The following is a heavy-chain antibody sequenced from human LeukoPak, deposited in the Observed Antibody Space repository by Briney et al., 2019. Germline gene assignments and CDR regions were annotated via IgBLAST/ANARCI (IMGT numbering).Heavy chain of an antibody. CDR1: GGSISSYY. CDR2: INYIRTT. V-gene: IGHV4-59*08. J-gene: IGHJ4*02. Sequence: PSETLSLTCTVSGGSISSYYWNWIRQPPGKGLEWIGYINYIRTTDYNPSLKSRVTISLDTSKNRFSLKLSSVTAADTAMYYCATTGQDIVVVVAATRVDYWGQGTLVTVSS. CDR3: ATTGQDIVVVVAATRVDY. D-gene: IGHD2-15*01.